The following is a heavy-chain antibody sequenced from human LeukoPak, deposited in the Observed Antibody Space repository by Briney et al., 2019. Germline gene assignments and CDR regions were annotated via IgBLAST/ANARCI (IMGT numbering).Heavy chain of an antibody. Sequence: SETLSLTCAVYGGSFSGYYWSWIRQPPGKGLEWIGEINHSGSTNYNPSLKSRVTISVGTSKNQFSLKLSSVTAADTAVYYCARGPSPDSSSWYSFPSYLDYWGQGTLVTVSS. CDR1: GGSFSGYY. D-gene: IGHD6-13*01. CDR3: ARGPSPDSSSWYSFPSYLDY. CDR2: INHSGST. V-gene: IGHV4-34*01. J-gene: IGHJ4*02.